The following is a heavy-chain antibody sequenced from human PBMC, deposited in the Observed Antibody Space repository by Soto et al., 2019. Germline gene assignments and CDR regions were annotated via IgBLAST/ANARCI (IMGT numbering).Heavy chain of an antibody. V-gene: IGHV3-33*01. Sequence: QVQLVESGGGVVQPGRSLRLSRAASGFTFSSYGMHWVRQAPVKGLEWVAVIWYDGSNKYYADSVKGRFTISRDNSTNTLYLQMNSLRAEDTAVYYRARGWDYYHSSGYYAASDYWGQGTLVTVPS. CDR2: IWYDGSNK. D-gene: IGHD3-22*01. CDR3: ARGWDYYHSSGYYAASDY. CDR1: GFTFSSYG. J-gene: IGHJ4*02.